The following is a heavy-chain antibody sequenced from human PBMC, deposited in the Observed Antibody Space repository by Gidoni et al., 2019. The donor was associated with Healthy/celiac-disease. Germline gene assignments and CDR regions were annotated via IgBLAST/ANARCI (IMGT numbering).Heavy chain of an antibody. V-gene: IGHV3-23*04. Sequence: EVQLVESGGGLVQPGGSLRLSCAASGFPFISSAMSWVRQAPGKGLEWVSASSGSGGSTYYADSVKGRFTISRDNAKNTLYLQMNSLRAEDTAVYYCAKVAPWEQWLVRDSYFDYWGQGTLVTVSS. D-gene: IGHD6-19*01. CDR2: SSGSGGST. J-gene: IGHJ4*02. CDR1: GFPFISSA. CDR3: AKVAPWEQWLVRDSYFDY.